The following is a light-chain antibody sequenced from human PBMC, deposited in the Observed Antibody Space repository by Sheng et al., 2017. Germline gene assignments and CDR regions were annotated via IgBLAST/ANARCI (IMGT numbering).Light chain of an antibody. Sequence: SYRLTQPPSVSVAPGLTATVTCEGNRIATKSVHWYQQRPGQAPVLVVYDDSDRPSGIPERFSGSKSGNTATLTISWVEAGDEADYYCQVWDNSIDHYVFGTGTKVTVL. CDR1: RIATKS. CDR2: DDS. J-gene: IGLJ1*01. V-gene: IGLV3-21*02. CDR3: QVWDNSIDHYV.